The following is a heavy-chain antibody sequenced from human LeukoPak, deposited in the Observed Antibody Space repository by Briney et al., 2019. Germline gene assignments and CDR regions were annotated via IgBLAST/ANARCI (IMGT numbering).Heavy chain of an antibody. CDR1: GYTFTSYG. Sequence: ASVKVSCKASGYTFTSYGISWVRQAPGQGLEWMGWISAYNGNTNYAQKLQGRVTMTTDTSTSTAYMELRSLRSDDTAVYYCARGYYGSGSYSKGDYWGQGTLVNVSS. J-gene: IGHJ4*02. D-gene: IGHD3-10*01. CDR2: ISAYNGNT. CDR3: ARGYYGSGSYSKGDY. V-gene: IGHV1-18*01.